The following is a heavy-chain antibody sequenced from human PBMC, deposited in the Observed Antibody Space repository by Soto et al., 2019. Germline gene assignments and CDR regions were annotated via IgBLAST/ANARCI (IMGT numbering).Heavy chain of an antibody. CDR1: GYTFTSYD. CDR2: MNPNSGNT. J-gene: IGHJ5*02. D-gene: IGHD6-13*01. Sequence: ASVKVSCKASGYTFTSYDINWVRQATGQGLEWMGWMNPNSGNTGYAQKFQGRVTMTRNTSISTAYMELSSLRSEDTAVYYCARGGIAAAGAGNWFDPWGQGTLVTVSS. CDR3: ARGGIAAAGAGNWFDP. V-gene: IGHV1-8*01.